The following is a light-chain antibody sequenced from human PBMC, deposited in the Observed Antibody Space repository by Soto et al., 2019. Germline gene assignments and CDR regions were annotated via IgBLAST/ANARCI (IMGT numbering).Light chain of an antibody. J-gene: IGKJ4*01. CDR1: QGISSY. CDR2: VAS. V-gene: IGKV1-9*01. CDR3: QQLNSYPLT. Sequence: DIQLTQSPSFLSASVGDSVTITCRASQGISSYLAWYQQKPGKAPNLLIYVASTLQSGVPSRFSGSGSETEFTLTISSLQPEDLVTYYCQQLNSYPLTFGGGTKVEIK.